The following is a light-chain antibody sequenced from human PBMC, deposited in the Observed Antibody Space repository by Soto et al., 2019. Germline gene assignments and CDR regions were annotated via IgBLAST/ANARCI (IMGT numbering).Light chain of an antibody. J-gene: IGKJ1*01. CDR3: QKYDNAPNT. CDR1: QGVIDY. V-gene: IGKV1-27*01. Sequence: DIQMTQSPSSLSASVGDRVTITCRASQGVIDYLAWYQQKPGKPPTLLIYAASTLQSGVPARFSGSGSGTDFTLTISSLQTEDVAMYYCQKYDNAPNTFGQGTRVEI. CDR2: AAS.